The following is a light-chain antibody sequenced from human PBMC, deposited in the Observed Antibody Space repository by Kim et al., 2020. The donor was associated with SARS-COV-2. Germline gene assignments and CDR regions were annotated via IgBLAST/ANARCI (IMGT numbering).Light chain of an antibody. J-gene: IGLJ3*02. V-gene: IGLV4-69*01. CDR1: SGHSSYA. CDR3: QTWDTGVRL. Sequence: QPVLTQSPSASASLGASVKLTCTLSSGHSSYAIAWHQQQPEKGPRFLMKLDSDGSHNKGDGTPDRFSGSSSGAERYLTISSLQSEDEADYYCQTWDTGVRLFGGGTQLTVL. CDR2: LDSDGSH.